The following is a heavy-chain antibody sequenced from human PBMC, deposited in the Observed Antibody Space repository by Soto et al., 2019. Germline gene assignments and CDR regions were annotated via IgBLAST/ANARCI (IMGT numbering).Heavy chain of an antibody. CDR2: ISSGGSTK. D-gene: IGHD3-3*01. CDR3: AKDGDYDFWSGHDGFDI. Sequence: GGSLRLSCAASGFTFSSYAMSWVRQAPGKGLEWVSYISSGGSTKYYADSVKGRFTISRDNAKNSLSLQMNSLRPEDTAVYYCAKDGDYDFWSGHDGFDIWGQGTMVTVSS. J-gene: IGHJ3*02. CDR1: GFTFSSYA. V-gene: IGHV3-48*03.